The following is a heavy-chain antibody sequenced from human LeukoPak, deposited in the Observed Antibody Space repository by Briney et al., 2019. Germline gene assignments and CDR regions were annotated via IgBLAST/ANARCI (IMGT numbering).Heavy chain of an antibody. CDR3: ARGFYDFWSGDFTIPANFDY. CDR1: GYSISSGYY. CDR2: FYHSGGT. V-gene: IGHV4-38-2*02. Sequence: SETLSLTCTVSGYSISSGYYWGWIRQPPGKGREWSGSFYHSGGTYYNPSLKSRVTISVDTSKNHFSLKLSSVTAADTAVYYCARGFYDFWSGDFTIPANFDYWGQGTLVTVSS. J-gene: IGHJ4*02. D-gene: IGHD3-3*01.